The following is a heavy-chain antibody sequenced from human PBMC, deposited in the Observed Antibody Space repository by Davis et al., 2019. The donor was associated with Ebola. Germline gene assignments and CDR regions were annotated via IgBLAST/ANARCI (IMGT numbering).Heavy chain of an antibody. V-gene: IGHV3-23*01. CDR1: GFTFSNYG. Sequence: GESLKISCAASGFTFSNYGMSWVRQAPGKGLEWVSSISGSGDTTNYADSVKGRFTMSRDNSMNTLYLQMNSLRAEDTAVYYCARGPTTVVTRGNWFDPWGQGTLVTVSS. D-gene: IGHD4-23*01. CDR2: ISGSGDTT. CDR3: ARGPTTVVTRGNWFDP. J-gene: IGHJ5*02.